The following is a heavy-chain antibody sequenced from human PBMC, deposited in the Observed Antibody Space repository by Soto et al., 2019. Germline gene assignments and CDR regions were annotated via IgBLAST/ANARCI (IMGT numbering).Heavy chain of an antibody. CDR2: IYHSGTT. Sequence: QVQLEQWGAGLLKPSETLSLTCAVYGGSFSGYYWTWIRQSPGKGLEWIGEIYHSGTTNYNPSLKSRATISLDTLHNHFALKLTAVPAADTAVYFCAEGGGSLWSWGQGILVTVSS. V-gene: IGHV4-34*01. CDR1: GGSFSGYY. J-gene: IGHJ5*02. CDR3: AEGGGSLWS. D-gene: IGHD3-10*01.